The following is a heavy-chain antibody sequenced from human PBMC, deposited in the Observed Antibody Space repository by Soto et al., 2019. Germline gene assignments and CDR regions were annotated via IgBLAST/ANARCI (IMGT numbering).Heavy chain of an antibody. J-gene: IGHJ5*02. CDR2: IYYSGST. Sequence: SETLSLTCTVSGGSISSGGYYWSWIRQHPGKGLEWIGYIYYSGSTYYNPSLKSRVTISVDTSKNQFSLKLSSVTAADTAVYYCARDLAVVGTSEIGNWFDPWGQGTLVTVSS. CDR1: GGSISSGGYY. CDR3: ARDLAVVGTSEIGNWFDP. D-gene: IGHD5-12*01. V-gene: IGHV4-31*03.